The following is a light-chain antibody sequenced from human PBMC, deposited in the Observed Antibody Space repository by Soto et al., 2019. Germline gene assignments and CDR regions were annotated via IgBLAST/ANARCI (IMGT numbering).Light chain of an antibody. CDR3: QQYNNWPRAT. Sequence: EIVMTQSPATLSVSPGERATLSCRASQSINGNLAWYQQKPGQAPRLLMFRTSTRATGFPARFSASGSGTEFNLTISSLQSEDFAIYYCQQYNNWPRATVGGGTKVDIK. V-gene: IGKV3-15*01. J-gene: IGKJ4*01. CDR1: QSINGN. CDR2: RTS.